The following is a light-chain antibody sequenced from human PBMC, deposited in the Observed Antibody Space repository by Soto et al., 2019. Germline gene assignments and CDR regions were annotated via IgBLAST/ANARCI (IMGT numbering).Light chain of an antibody. Sequence: SQSVNRYLAWYQQKPGQAPRLLIYDASNRATGIPARFSGSGSGTDFTLTISSLESEDFAVYYCQQRSNWPPITFGQGTRLEIK. CDR1: QSVNRY. V-gene: IGKV3-11*01. CDR2: DAS. CDR3: QQRSNWPPIT. J-gene: IGKJ5*01.